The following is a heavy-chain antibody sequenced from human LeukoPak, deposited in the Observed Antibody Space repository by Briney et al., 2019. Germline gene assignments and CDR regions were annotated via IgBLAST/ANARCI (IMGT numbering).Heavy chain of an antibody. J-gene: IGHJ3*02. CDR3: AKVDYYSVSSGSYAFDI. CDR1: GLTFSSYA. V-gene: IGHV3-23*01. CDR2: ISGSGGST. D-gene: IGHD3-22*01. Sequence: GGPLNLSCEASGLTFSSYAMSWVRKPPGKGLKWVSPISGSGGSTFYAASVKGRFTISRDNSKNTLYLQMSSLRAEDTAVYYCAKVDYYSVSSGSYAFDIWGQGTMVTVSP.